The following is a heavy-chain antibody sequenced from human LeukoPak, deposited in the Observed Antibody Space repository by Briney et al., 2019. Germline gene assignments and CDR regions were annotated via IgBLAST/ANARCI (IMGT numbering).Heavy chain of an antibody. CDR1: GGSFSGYY. CDR2: VLHDGST. V-gene: IGHV4-34*01. Sequence: SSETLSLTCAVYGGSFSGYYWNWIRQSPGKGLEWIGEVLHDGSTNYNPSLKSRVTIAVDTSQNQFSLKLSAVTAADTAVYYCARGDFDYWGQGTLVTVSS. CDR3: ARGDFDY. J-gene: IGHJ4*02.